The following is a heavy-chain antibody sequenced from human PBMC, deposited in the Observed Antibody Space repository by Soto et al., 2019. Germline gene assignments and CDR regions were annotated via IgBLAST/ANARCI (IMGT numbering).Heavy chain of an antibody. V-gene: IGHV5-51*01. CDR1: GYSFTSYC. D-gene: IGHD5-12*01. Sequence: RVESLTISCQASGYSFTSYCVAWVLQMPGKGLEWLGMIHPGDTNTMYNPSFQGHVTTSADKASATAYLQWSSLKASDTAMYYCARRGVATFRHYYFGMDVWGQGTTVTVSS. CDR2: IHPGDTNT. J-gene: IGHJ6*01. CDR3: ARRGVATFRHYYFGMDV.